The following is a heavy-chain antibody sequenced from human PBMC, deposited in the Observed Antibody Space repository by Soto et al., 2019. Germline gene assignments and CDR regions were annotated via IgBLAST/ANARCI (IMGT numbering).Heavy chain of an antibody. D-gene: IGHD4-17*01. J-gene: IGHJ4*02. Sequence: SETLSLTCSVSGASIRDGDYYWSWLRQPPGKGSEWIGIIDYTGGTHYNPTLTGPVSMSVDTSANQFSLKVNFVTAADSAVYYCARVRYGDYGRGYYFDFWGPGTLVTVSS. CDR3: ARVRYGDYGRGYYFDF. CDR1: GASIRDGDYY. CDR2: IDYTGGT. V-gene: IGHV4-30-4*01.